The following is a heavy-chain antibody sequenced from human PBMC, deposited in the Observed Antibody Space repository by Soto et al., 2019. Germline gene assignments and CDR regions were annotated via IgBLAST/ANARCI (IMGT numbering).Heavy chain of an antibody. CDR1: GFTFSSYA. J-gene: IGHJ4*02. CDR3: ANQGSGSYYQEGYFDY. D-gene: IGHD3-10*01. V-gene: IGHV3-23*01. Sequence: EVQLLESGGGLVQPGGSLRLSCAASGFTFSSYAMTWVRQAPGKGLEWVSAISGSGGSTYYADSVKGRFTISRDNSKNTPYLQMNSLRAEDTAVYYGANQGSGSYYQEGYFDYWGQGTLVTVSS. CDR2: ISGSGGST.